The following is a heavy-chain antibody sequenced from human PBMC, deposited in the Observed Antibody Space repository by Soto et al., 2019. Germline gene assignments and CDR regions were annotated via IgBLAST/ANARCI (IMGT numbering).Heavy chain of an antibody. CDR1: GGTFSSYT. Sequence: QVQLVQSGAEVKKPGSSVKVSCKASGGTFSSYTISWVRQAPGQGLEWMGRIIPILGIANYAQKFQGRVTITADKSTSTAYMERRGLGYADTAVYYCAREGGDPRGSSLPTTFWGQGTLVTVSS. D-gene: IGHD1-26*01. J-gene: IGHJ4*02. CDR2: IIPILGIA. V-gene: IGHV1-69*08. CDR3: AREGGDPRGSSLPTTF.